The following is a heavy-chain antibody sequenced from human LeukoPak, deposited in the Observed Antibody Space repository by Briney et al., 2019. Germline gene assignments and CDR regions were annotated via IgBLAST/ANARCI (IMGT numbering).Heavy chain of an antibody. V-gene: IGHV4-34*09. CDR2: INHSGST. CDR1: GGSFSGYY. J-gene: IGHJ4*02. CDR3: ARFKESVVAAPYFDY. D-gene: IGHD2-15*01. Sequence: SETLSLTCAVYGGSFSGYYWSWIRQPPGKGLEWIGEINHSGSTNYNPSLKSRVTISVDTSKNQFSLKLSSVTAADTAVYYCARFKESVVAAPYFDYWGQGTLVTVSS.